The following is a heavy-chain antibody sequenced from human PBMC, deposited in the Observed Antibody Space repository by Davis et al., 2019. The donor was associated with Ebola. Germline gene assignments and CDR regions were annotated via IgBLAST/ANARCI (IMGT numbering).Heavy chain of an antibody. Sequence: GSLRLSCAVYGGSFSGYYWSWIRQPPGKGLEWIGEINHSGSTNYNPSLKSRVTISVDTSKNQFSLKLSSVTAADTAVYYCARDVSYWGQGTLVTVSS. J-gene: IGHJ4*02. CDR3: ARDVSY. CDR1: GGSFSGYY. D-gene: IGHD3-16*01. CDR2: INHSGST. V-gene: IGHV4-34*01.